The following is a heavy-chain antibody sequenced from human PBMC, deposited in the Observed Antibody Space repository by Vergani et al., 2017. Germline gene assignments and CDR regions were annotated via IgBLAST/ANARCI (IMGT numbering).Heavy chain of an antibody. J-gene: IGHJ5*02. CDR1: GYSFTSYW. CDR3: ARVGWSYYDSSGYYYAPGGWFDP. CDR2: IDPSDSYT. V-gene: IGHV5-10-1*03. D-gene: IGHD3-22*01. Sequence: EVQLVQSGAEVKKPGESLRISCKGSGYSFTSYWISWVRQMPGKGLEWMGRIDPSDSYTNYSPSFQGHVTISDDKSISTAYLQWSSLKASDTAMYYCARVGWSYYDSSGYYYAPGGWFDPWGQGTLVTVSS.